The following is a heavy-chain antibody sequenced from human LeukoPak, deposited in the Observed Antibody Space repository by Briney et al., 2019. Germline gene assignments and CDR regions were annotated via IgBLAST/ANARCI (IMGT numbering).Heavy chain of an antibody. D-gene: IGHD4-17*01. CDR1: GGSFSGYY. V-gene: IGHV4-34*01. CDR2: INHSGST. Sequence: SETLSLTCAVYGGSFSGYYWSWIRQPPGKGLEWIGEINHSGSTNYNPSLKSRVTISVDTSKNQFSLKLNSVTAADTAVYYCARGDYGDYAIDYWGQGTLVTVSS. J-gene: IGHJ4*02. CDR3: ARGDYGDYAIDY.